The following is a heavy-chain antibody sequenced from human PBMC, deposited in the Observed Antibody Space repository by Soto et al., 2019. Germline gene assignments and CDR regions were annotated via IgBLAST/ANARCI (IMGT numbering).Heavy chain of an antibody. CDR1: GGSISSGGYY. J-gene: IGHJ6*02. CDR3: ARTRYGDFRNGMDV. V-gene: IGHV4-31*03. Sequence: SETLSLTCTVSGGSISSGGYYWSWIRQHPGKGLEWIGYIYYSGSTYYNPSLKSRVTISVDTSKNQFSLKLSSVTAADTAVYYCARTRYGDFRNGMDVWGQGTKVTVSS. D-gene: IGHD4-17*01. CDR2: IYYSGST.